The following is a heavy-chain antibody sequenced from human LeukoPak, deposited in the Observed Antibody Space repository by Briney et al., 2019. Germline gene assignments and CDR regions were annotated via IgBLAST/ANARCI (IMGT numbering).Heavy chain of an antibody. J-gene: IGHJ4*02. CDR1: GFTFSSYG. CDR2: ISYDGSNK. D-gene: IGHD6-19*01. Sequence: GGSLRLSCAASGFTFSSYGMHWVRQAPGKGLEWVAVISYDGSNKYYADSVKGRFTISRDNSKNTLYLQMNSLRSDDTAVYYCARAYEYSSGWYAPKLGVDYWGQGTLVTVSS. CDR3: ARAYEYSSGWYAPKLGVDY. V-gene: IGHV3-30*03.